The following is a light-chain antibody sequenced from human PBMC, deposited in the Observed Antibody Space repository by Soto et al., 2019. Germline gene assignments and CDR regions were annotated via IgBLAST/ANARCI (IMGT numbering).Light chain of an antibody. CDR1: SSNIERNY. J-gene: IGLJ3*02. V-gene: IGLV1-47*01. CDR2: RDN. CDR3: ATWDDSLSGWV. Sequence: QSLLTQPPSPSGTPGQRVTISCSGSSSNIERNYVYWYQQLPGTAPKLLIFRDNQRPSGVPDRFSGSKSGTSASLAISGLRSEDEADYFCATWDDSLSGWVFGGGTKLTVL.